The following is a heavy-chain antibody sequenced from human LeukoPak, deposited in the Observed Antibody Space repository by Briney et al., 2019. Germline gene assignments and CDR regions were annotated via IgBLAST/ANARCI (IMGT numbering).Heavy chain of an antibody. CDR3: ARGVRFRGGHRYASPDFDY. J-gene: IGHJ4*02. D-gene: IGHD3-16*02. V-gene: IGHV3-11*01. CDR1: GFTFSDFY. Sequence: GGAPRLSRATSGFTFSDFYMKWIPPAPGEGAGGGSYICSSGSTIYYADSVKGRFTVPRDNAKNSLYLQMNSLRAEDTAVYYCARGVRFRGGHRYASPDFDYWGQGTLVTVSS. CDR2: ICSSGSTI.